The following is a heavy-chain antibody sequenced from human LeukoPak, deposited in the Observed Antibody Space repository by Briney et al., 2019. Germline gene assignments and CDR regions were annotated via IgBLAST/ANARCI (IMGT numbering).Heavy chain of an antibody. CDR2: IIPHSGGT. J-gene: IGHJ4*02. V-gene: IGHV1-2*02. D-gene: IGHD6-19*01. CDR3: ARVRGSGDGFDY. CDR1: GYTFTGYY. Sequence: ASVKVSCKASGYTFTGYYMHWLRQAPGQGLEWMGWIIPHSGGTNYAQNSQGRVTMTRDTSISTVYIELIRLRSDDTAVYYCARVRGSGDGFDYWGQGTLVTVSS.